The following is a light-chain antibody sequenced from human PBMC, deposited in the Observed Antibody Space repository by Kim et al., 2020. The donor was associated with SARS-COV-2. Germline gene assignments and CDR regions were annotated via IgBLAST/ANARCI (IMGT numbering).Light chain of an antibody. Sequence: SPGERGTIPCSASQSVSSNYLAWYQQKPGQAPRLLIYDTSFRATGIPDRFSGSGSGTNFTLTVSRLEPEDFALYYCQQYGSSPVTFGQGTKVDIK. CDR2: DTS. CDR3: QQYGSSPVT. V-gene: IGKV3-20*01. CDR1: QSVSSNY. J-gene: IGKJ1*01.